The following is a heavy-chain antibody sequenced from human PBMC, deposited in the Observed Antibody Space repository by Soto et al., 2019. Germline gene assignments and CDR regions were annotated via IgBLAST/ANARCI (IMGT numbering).Heavy chain of an antibody. V-gene: IGHV3-74*01. CDR3: ARGFGYNGK. CDR2: IDTDGSYT. J-gene: IGHJ4*02. CDR1: GFPFSTSW. D-gene: IGHD1-1*01. Sequence: DVQLVESGGGLVKPGGSLRLSCVASGFPFSTSWMHWVRQSAGKGLVWVSHIDTDGSYTDYADSVKGRFTISRDNAKNTLFLQMTALRAEDTAVYLCARGFGYNGKGGQGTMVTVSS.